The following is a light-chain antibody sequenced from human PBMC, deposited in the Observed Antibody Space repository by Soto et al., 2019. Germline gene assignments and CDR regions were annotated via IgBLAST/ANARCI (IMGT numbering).Light chain of an antibody. J-gene: IGKJ1*01. CDR2: DAS. V-gene: IGKV1-16*01. CDR1: QGISSF. Sequence: DIQMTQSPSSLSASVGDRVTITCRASQGISSFLAWFQQKPGKAPKSLIYDASTLQSGVSSRFSGSGSHTHSTLTISSLQPEDFATYYCQQYHSYPASFGQGTKVEIK. CDR3: QQYHSYPAS.